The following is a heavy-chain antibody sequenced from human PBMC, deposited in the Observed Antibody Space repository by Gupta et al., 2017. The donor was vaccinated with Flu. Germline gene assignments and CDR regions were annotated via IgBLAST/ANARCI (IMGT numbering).Heavy chain of an antibody. J-gene: IGHJ4*02. CDR2: FFYGGST. D-gene: IGHD6-19*01. V-gene: IGHV4-39*01. Sequence: GLIRQPPGKGLEWIGSFFYGGSTYYNPSLKSRVTISVDTSKNQFSLRLSSVTAADTAVYYCARLRSPFSSGWYWGQGTLVTVSS. CDR3: ARLRSPFSSGWY.